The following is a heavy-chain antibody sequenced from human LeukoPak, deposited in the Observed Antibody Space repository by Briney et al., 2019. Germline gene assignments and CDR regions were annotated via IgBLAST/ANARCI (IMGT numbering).Heavy chain of an antibody. CDR3: ARDPERESYDYYYYGMDV. CDR1: GFTVITNY. Sequence: PGGSLRLSCAASGFTVITNYMNWVRQAPGKGLEWVSGISAGGGNIWYADSVKGRFTISRDNAKNSLYLQMNSLRDEDTAVYYCARDPERESYDYYYYGMDVWGQGSTVTVSS. J-gene: IGHJ6*02. V-gene: IGHV3-48*02. D-gene: IGHD1-26*01. CDR2: ISAGGGNI.